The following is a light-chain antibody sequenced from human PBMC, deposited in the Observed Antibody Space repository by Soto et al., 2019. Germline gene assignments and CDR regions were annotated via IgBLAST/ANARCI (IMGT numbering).Light chain of an antibody. V-gene: IGKV3-11*01. CDR2: DAS. J-gene: IGKJ5*01. CDR3: QQCSNWPPIA. Sequence: EIVLTQSPATLYLSPGERATLSCRASQSVSYYLAWYHQKRGQAPRLLIYDASKRAPGIPARVSGSGSGTDFTLTIISLGTEDFAVYYCQQCSNWPPIAFGQGTRLQIK. CDR1: QSVSYY.